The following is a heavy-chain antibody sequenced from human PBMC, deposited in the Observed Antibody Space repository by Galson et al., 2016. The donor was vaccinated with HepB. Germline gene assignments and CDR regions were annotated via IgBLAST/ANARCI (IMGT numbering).Heavy chain of an antibody. J-gene: IGHJ4*02. V-gene: IGHV3-21*04. Sequence: SLRLSCAASGFTFRSYVMNWVRQAPGKGLEWVSSTISGRSYIYYVDSVKGRFTISRDNAKNSLYLQMNSLRAGDTALYYCAKSSGYYFVYSFDMWVQGTLVTVSA. D-gene: IGHD3-22*01. CDR2: TISGRSYI. CDR1: GFTFRSYV. CDR3: AKSSGYYFVYSFDM.